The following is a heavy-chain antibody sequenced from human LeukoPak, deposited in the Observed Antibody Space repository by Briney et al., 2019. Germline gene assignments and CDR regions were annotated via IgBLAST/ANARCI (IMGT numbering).Heavy chain of an antibody. CDR1: GFTFSSYA. V-gene: IGHV3-23*01. D-gene: IGHD1-1*01. Sequence: PGGSLRLSCAASGFTFSSYAMSWVRQAPGKGLEWVSAISGSGGSTYYADSVKGRFTISRDNSKNTLYLQMNSLRAEDTAVYYCAKDWSPTRSYWLDYWGQGTLVTVSS. CDR3: AKDWSPTRSYWLDY. CDR2: ISGSGGST. J-gene: IGHJ4*02.